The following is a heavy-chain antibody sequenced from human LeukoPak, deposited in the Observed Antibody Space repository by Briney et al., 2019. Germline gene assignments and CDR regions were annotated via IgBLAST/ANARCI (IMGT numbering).Heavy chain of an antibody. J-gene: IGHJ4*02. CDR1: GGSFSGNY. CDR3: ARVPDFIARPCDS. CDR2: SSPTGDIT. V-gene: IGHV4-34*01. Sequence: KSSETLSLTCAVYGGSFSGNYWTLIRQTPGRGLEWIGESSPTGDITGYNPSLKGRATISVDSSKNQFSLKLTSVTAADTGVYYCARVPDFIARPCDSWGPGTLVTVSS. D-gene: IGHD2-21*01.